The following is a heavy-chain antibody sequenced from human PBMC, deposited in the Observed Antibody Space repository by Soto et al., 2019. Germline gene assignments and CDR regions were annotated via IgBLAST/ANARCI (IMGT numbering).Heavy chain of an antibody. D-gene: IGHD3-3*01. CDR3: AKVGPPYYDLSLKYYYGMDV. V-gene: IGHV3-23*01. J-gene: IGHJ6*02. CDR1: GFRFSSYT. Sequence: GGSLSLSCAASGFRFSSYTMSWVRQAPGKGLEWVSAISGSGGSTYYADSVKGRFTISRDNSKNTLYLQMNSLRAEDTAVYYCAKVGPPYYDLSLKYYYGMDVWGQGTTVTVSS. CDR2: ISGSGGST.